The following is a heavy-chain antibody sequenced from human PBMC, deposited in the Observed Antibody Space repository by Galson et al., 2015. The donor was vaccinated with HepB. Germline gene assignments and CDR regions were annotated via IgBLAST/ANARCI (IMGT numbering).Heavy chain of an antibody. CDR3: ARGAVTIPSYWFDP. Sequence: QSGAEVKKPGESLRISCKGSGYSFTNYWISWVRQTPGKGLEWMGRIDPSDSYTNYNPSFQGHVTISVDKSVSTAYLQWSSLKASDTAMYYCARGAVTIPSYWFDPWGLGTLVTVSS. V-gene: IGHV5-10-1*01. J-gene: IGHJ5*02. CDR2: IDPSDSYT. CDR1: GYSFTNYW. D-gene: IGHD4-17*01.